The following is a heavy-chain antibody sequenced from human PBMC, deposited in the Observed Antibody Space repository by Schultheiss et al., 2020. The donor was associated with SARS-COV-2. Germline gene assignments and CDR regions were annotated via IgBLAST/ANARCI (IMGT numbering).Heavy chain of an antibody. D-gene: IGHD6-19*01. CDR2: ISWNSGSI. V-gene: IGHV3-9*01. CDR1: GFTFSSYA. Sequence: GGSLRLSCAASGFTFSSYAMHWVRQAPGKGLEWVSGISWNSGSIGYADSVKGRFTLSRDNAKNSLYLQMNSLRAEDTALYYCAKDTSSGWSNWFDPWGQGTLVTVSS. J-gene: IGHJ5*02. CDR3: AKDTSSGWSNWFDP.